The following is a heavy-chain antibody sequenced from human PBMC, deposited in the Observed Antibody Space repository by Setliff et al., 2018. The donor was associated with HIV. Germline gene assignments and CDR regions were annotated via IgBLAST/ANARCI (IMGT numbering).Heavy chain of an antibody. CDR1: GYTFTNYY. D-gene: IGHD2-15*01. CDR2: INPSGGST. Sequence: ASVKVSCKASGYTFTNYYIHWVRQAPGQGLEWMGIINPSGGSTTYAQKFQGRVTMTRDTSTSTVYMELSSLRSEDTAVYYCATGGGIHTGAAANFDYWGQGTLVTVSS. J-gene: IGHJ4*02. CDR3: ATGGGIHTGAAANFDY. V-gene: IGHV1-46*01.